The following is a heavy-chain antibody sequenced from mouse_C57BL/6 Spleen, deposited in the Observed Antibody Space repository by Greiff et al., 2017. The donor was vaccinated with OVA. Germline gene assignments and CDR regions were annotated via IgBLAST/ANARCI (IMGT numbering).Heavy chain of an antibody. CDR3: ARRDYGSSSWFAY. Sequence: QVQLQQPGAELVRPGTSVKLSCKASGYTFTSYWMHWVKQRPGQGLEWIGNIYPSDSETHYNQKFKDKATLTVDKSSSTAYMQLSSLTSEDSAVYYCARRDYGSSSWFAYWGQGTLVTVSA. V-gene: IGHV1-61*01. J-gene: IGHJ3*01. CDR2: IYPSDSET. D-gene: IGHD1-1*01. CDR1: GYTFTSYW.